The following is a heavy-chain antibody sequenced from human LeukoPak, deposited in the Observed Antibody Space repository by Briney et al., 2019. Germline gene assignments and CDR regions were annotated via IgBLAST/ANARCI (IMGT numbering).Heavy chain of an antibody. J-gene: IGHJ2*01. CDR3: TRKRYNWNDIYWYFDL. CDR2: IRNKAYGGTT. D-gene: IGHD1-1*01. CDR1: GFMFGDYA. V-gene: IGHV3-49*04. Sequence: GGSLRLSCTASGFMFGDYAMSWVRQAPGKGLEWVGFIRNKAYGGTTEYAASVKGSFTISRDDSKSIAHLQMNSLKTEDTAVYYCTRKRYNWNDIYWYFDLWGRGTPVTVSS.